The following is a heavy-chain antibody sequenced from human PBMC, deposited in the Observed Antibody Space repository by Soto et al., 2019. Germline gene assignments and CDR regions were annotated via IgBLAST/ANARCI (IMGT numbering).Heavy chain of an antibody. CDR3: ATAPPFGPPAS. CDR2: INHSGST. J-gene: IGHJ5*02. D-gene: IGHD3-10*01. CDR1: GGSFSGYY. Sequence: QVQLQQWGAGLLKPSETLSLTCAVYGGSFSGYYWSWIRQPPGKGLEWIGEINHSGSTNYNPSLNSRVTISVDTSKHPFSLKLRSVTAADTAVYSCATAPPFGPPASWGPGTLVTVSS. V-gene: IGHV4-34*01.